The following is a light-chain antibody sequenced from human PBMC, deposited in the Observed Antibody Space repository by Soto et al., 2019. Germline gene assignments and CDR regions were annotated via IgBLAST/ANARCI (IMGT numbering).Light chain of an antibody. CDR2: DAS. V-gene: IGKV3-11*01. J-gene: IGKJ5*01. CDR3: QQRSNWPIT. Sequence: EIVLTQSPATLSLSPGERATLSCRASQSVSSYLAWYQQKPGQAPRLLIYDASNRATGIPARFSGSASGTDFTLTISSLEPEAFAVYYCQQRSNWPITFGQGTRLEIK. CDR1: QSVSSY.